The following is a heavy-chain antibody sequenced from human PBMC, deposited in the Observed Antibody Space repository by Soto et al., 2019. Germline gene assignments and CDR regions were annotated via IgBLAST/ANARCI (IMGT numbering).Heavy chain of an antibody. CDR1: GYTFTSYG. V-gene: IGHV1-18*04. CDR3: ARDLGRAVVGDHYYYYGMDV. D-gene: IGHD2-2*01. J-gene: IGHJ6*02. Sequence: ASVKVSCKASGYTFTSYGISWVRQAPGQGLEWMGWISAYNGNTNYAQKLQGRVTMTTDTSTSTAYMELRSLRSDDTAVYYCARDLGRAVVGDHYYYYGMDVWGQGTTVTVSS. CDR2: ISAYNGNT.